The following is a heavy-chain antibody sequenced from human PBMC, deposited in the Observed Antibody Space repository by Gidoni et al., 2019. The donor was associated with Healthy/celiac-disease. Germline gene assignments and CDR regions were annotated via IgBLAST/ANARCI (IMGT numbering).Heavy chain of an antibody. CDR3: ARVSWGYCSGGSCYSAGDY. CDR2: ISAYNGNT. D-gene: IGHD2-15*01. V-gene: IGHV1-18*01. J-gene: IGHJ4*02. CDR1: GYTFTSYG. Sequence: QVQLVQSGAEVKKPGASVKVSCKASGYTFTSYGISWVRQAPGQGLEWMGWISAYNGNTNYAQKLQGRVTMTTDTSTSTAYMELRSLRSDDTAVYYCARVSWGYCSGGSCYSAGDYWGQGTLVTVSS.